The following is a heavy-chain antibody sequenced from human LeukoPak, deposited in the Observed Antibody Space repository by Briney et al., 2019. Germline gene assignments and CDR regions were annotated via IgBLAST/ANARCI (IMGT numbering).Heavy chain of an antibody. Sequence: PGGSLRLSCAASGFTFSSYAMSWVRQVPGKGLEWVSAISGSGGSTYYADSVKGRFTISRDNPKNSLYLQMNSLRVEDTAMYYCVRIPNGANFPNWFDPWGQGTLVTVSS. CDR3: VRIPNGANFPNWFDP. D-gene: IGHD4/OR15-4a*01. V-gene: IGHV3-23*01. CDR2: ISGSGGST. CDR1: GFTFSSYA. J-gene: IGHJ5*02.